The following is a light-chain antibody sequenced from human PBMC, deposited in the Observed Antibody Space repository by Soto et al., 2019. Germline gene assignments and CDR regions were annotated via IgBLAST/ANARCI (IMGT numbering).Light chain of an antibody. V-gene: IGKV3-20*01. CDR3: QQYGSSPWT. CDR2: GAS. Sequence: EIVLTQSPGTLSLSPGERATLSCRASQSVSSSFLAWYQQKPGQAPRLLIYGASSRATGIPGRFSGSGSGTDFTLSMRGLEPEDFAVYFCQQYGSSPWTFDQGTKVEIK. J-gene: IGKJ1*01. CDR1: QSVSSSF.